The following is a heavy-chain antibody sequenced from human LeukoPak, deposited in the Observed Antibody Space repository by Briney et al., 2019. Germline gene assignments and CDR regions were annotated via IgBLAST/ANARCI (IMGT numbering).Heavy chain of an antibody. V-gene: IGHV5-51*01. CDR1: GDTFTSYW. Sequence: RESLKISCKGSGDTFTSYWIGWVRQVPGKGLEWMGIIYPRDSDTTYSPSFQGQVTISADKSISTGFLQWNSLKASDTAMYYCARQNYGGNSGALDYWGQGTLVTVSS. J-gene: IGHJ4*02. D-gene: IGHD4-23*01. CDR2: IYPRDSDT. CDR3: ARQNYGGNSGALDY.